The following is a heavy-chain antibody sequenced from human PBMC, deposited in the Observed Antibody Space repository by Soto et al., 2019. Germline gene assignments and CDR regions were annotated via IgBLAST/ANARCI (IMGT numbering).Heavy chain of an antibody. J-gene: IGHJ4*02. D-gene: IGHD3-9*01. CDR3: AKDILVGRLQPRWYFDY. V-gene: IGHV3-23*01. CDR2: ISGSGGST. Sequence: GGSLRLSCAASGFTFSSYAMSWVRQAPGKGLEWVSAISGSGGSTYYADSVKGRFTISRDNSKNTLYLQMNSLRAEDTAVYYCAKDILVGRLQPRWYFDYWGQGTLVTVSS. CDR1: GFTFSSYA.